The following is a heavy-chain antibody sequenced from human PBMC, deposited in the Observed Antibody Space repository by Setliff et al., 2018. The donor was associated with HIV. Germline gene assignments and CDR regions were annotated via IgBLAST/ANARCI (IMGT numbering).Heavy chain of an antibody. D-gene: IGHD3-10*01. Sequence: SETLSLTCTVSGGSISSSSYYWGWIRQPPGKGLEWIGSIYYSGSTYYNPSLKSRVTISVDTSKNQFSLKLSSVTAADTAVYYCARLNHYGSGSYWKWGWVYFDYWGQGTLVTVSS. V-gene: IGHV4-39*01. CDR2: IYYSGST. CDR1: GGSISSSSYY. CDR3: ARLNHYGSGSYWKWGWVYFDY. J-gene: IGHJ4*02.